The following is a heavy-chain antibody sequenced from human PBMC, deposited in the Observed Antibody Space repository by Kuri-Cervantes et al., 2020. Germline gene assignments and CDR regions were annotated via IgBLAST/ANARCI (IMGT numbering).Heavy chain of an antibody. CDR2: ISWNSGSI. CDR1: GFTFDDYA. V-gene: IGHV3-9*01. D-gene: IGHD3-10*01. Sequence: GGSLRLSCAASGFTFDDYAMHWVRQAPGKGLEWVSGISWNSGSIGYADSVKGRFTISRDNAKNPLYLQMNSLRAEDTALYYCAKDYGSGSLHDAFDIWGQGTMVTVSS. J-gene: IGHJ3*02. CDR3: AKDYGSGSLHDAFDI.